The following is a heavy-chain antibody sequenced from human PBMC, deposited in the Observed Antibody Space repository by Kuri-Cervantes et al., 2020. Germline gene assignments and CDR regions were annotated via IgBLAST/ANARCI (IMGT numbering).Heavy chain of an antibody. J-gene: IGHJ4*02. V-gene: IGHV3-30*19. CDR2: IWYDGSNK. CDR1: GFTFSSYG. Sequence: LSLTCAASGFTFSSYGMHWVRQAPGKGLEWVAVIWYDGSNKYYADSVKGRFTISRDNSKNTLYLQMNSLRAEDTAVYYCARKDGYNSGAYSYWGQGTLVTVSS. D-gene: IGHD5-24*01. CDR3: ARKDGYNSGAYSY.